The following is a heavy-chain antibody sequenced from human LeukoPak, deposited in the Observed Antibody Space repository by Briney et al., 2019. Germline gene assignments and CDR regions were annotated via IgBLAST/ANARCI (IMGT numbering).Heavy chain of an antibody. CDR1: GGTFSSYA. V-gene: IGHV1-69*05. J-gene: IGHJ4*02. D-gene: IGHD6-13*01. CDR3: ARERPPGDSSNWFLEGYFDI. Sequence: SVKVSCKASGGTFSSYAITWVRQAPGQGLEWIGRIIPIYGTANYAQKFQGRVTITTDESTSTAYMELSTLRSDDTAVYYCARERPPGDSSNWFLEGYFDIWGQGTLVTVSS. CDR2: IIPIYGTA.